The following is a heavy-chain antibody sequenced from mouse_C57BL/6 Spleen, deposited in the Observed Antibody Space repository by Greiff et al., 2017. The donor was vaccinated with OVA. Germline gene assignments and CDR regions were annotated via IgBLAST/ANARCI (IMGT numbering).Heavy chain of an antibody. Sequence: EVQLVESGPGLVKPSQSLSLTCSVTGYSITSGYYWNWIRQFPGNKLEWMGYISYDGSNNYNPSLKNRISITRDTSKNQFFLKLNSVTTEDTATYYCARVVATGSYYFDYWGQGTTLTVSS. D-gene: IGHD1-1*01. CDR2: ISYDGSN. CDR3: ARVVATGSYYFDY. CDR1: GYSITSGYY. V-gene: IGHV3-6*01. J-gene: IGHJ2*01.